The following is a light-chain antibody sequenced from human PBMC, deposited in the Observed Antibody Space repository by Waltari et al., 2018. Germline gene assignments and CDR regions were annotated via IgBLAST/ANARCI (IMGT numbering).Light chain of an antibody. CDR3: SSYTSSSTLV. CDR1: SSDVGGYNY. J-gene: IGLJ2*01. CDR2: EVS. V-gene: IGLV2-14*01. Sequence: QSALTQPASVSGSPGQSITISCTGTSSDVGGYNYVPWYQQHPGKAPKLMIYEVSNRPCGVSNRFSGSKSGNTASLTISGLQAEDEADYYCSSYTSSSTLVFGGGTKLTVL.